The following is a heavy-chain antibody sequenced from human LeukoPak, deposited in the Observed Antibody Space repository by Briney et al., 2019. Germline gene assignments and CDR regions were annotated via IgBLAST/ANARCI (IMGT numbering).Heavy chain of an antibody. V-gene: IGHV3-30*02. CDR2: IRYDGSNK. CDR1: GFTFSSYG. D-gene: IGHD3-10*01. CDR3: AKASPYGSGSYYGMDV. Sequence: GGSLRPSCAASGFTFSSYGMRWVRQAPGKGLEWVAFIRYDGSNKYYADSVKGRFTISRDSSKNTLYLQMNSLRAEDTAVYYCAKASPYGSGSYYGMDVWGQGTTVTVSS. J-gene: IGHJ6*02.